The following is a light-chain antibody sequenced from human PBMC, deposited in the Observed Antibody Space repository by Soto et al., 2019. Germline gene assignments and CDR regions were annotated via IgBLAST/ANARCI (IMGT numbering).Light chain of an antibody. V-gene: IGKV3D-20*02. CDR3: KNSNNWHIT. CDR2: GGS. Sequence: DIVLTQSPGTLSLSPGERATLSCRASQSVSSNHLAWYQQKPGQAPRLLIYGGSSRATGIPVRFSGSGSETEFNLTITRMETEDFAVYYCKNSNNWHITVGQGTRTEI. CDR1: QSVSSNH. J-gene: IGKJ5*01.